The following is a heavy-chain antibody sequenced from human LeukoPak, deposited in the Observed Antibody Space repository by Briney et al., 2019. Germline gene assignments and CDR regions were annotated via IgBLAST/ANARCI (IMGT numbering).Heavy chain of an antibody. D-gene: IGHD4-17*01. J-gene: IGHJ4*02. CDR2: IYYSGST. CDR3: ARHTRPGYGDYDGAIDY. Sequence: PSETLSLTCTVSGGSISSYYWSWIRQPPGKGLEWIGYIYYSGSTNYNPSLKSRVTISVDTSKNQFSLKLSSVTAADTAVYYCARHTRPGYGDYDGAIDYWGQGTLVTVSS. V-gene: IGHV4-59*01. CDR1: GGSISSYY.